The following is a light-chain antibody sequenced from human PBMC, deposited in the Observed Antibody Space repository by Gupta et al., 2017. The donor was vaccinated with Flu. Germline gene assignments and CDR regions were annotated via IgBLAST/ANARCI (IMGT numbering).Light chain of an antibody. CDR3: AAWDASLSGVV. Sequence: QSVLTQPPSVSGTPGQRVTIPCSGSSSNIGSHYVYWYQQLPGTAPKLLIYRNNQRPSGVPDRFSGSKSGTSASVAISGLRSEDEADYYCAAWDASLSGVVFGGGTKLTVL. CDR1: SSNIGSHY. J-gene: IGLJ2*01. CDR2: RNN. V-gene: IGLV1-47*01.